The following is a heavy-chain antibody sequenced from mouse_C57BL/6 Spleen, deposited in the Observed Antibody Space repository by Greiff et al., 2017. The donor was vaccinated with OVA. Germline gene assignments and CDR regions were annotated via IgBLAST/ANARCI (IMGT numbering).Heavy chain of an antibody. J-gene: IGHJ1*03. Sequence: AQLQQPGAELVRPGSSVKLSCKASGYTFTSYWMDWVKQRPGQGLEWIGNIYPSDSETHYNQKFKDKATLTVDKSSSTAYMQLSSLTSEDSAVYYCAGYSSISFDVWGTGTTVTVSS. CDR2: IYPSDSET. CDR3: AGYSSISFDV. V-gene: IGHV1-61*01. CDR1: GYTFTSYW. D-gene: IGHD2-12*01.